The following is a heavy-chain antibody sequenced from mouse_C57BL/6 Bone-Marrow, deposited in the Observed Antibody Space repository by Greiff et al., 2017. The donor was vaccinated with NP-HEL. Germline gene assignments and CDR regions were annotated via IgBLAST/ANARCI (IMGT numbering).Heavy chain of an antibody. V-gene: IGHV1-72*01. J-gene: IGHJ2*01. CDR3: ARVKIYDGYYVDY. Sequence: VKLQQPGAELVKPWASVKLSCKASGYTFTSYWVHWVKQRPGRGLEWIGRIDPNSGGTKYNEKFKSKATLTVDKPSSTAYMQLSSLTSEDSAVYYWARVKIYDGYYVDYWGQGTTLTVSS. CDR1: GYTFTSYW. D-gene: IGHD2-3*01. CDR2: IDPNSGGT.